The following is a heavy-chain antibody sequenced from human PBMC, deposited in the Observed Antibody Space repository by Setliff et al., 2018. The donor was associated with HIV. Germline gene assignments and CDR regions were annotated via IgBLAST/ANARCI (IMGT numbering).Heavy chain of an antibody. CDR3: AKEGWIQLWLMGGYFDY. D-gene: IGHD5-18*01. Sequence: PGGSLRLSCVASGFTFSSYAMSWVRQAPGKGLEWVSAISGSGGSTYYADSVKGRFTISRDNSKNTLYLRMNSLRAEDTAVYYCAKEGWIQLWLMGGYFDYWGQGTLVTVSS. CDR2: ISGSGGST. J-gene: IGHJ4*02. CDR1: GFTFSSYA. V-gene: IGHV3-23*01.